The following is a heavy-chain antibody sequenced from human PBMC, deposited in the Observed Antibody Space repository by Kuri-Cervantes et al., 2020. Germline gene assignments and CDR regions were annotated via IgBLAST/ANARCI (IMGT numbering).Heavy chain of an antibody. CDR1: GFTFSSHA. Sequence: GESLKISCAASGFTFSSHAMSWVRQAPAKGLEWFSAISASGGSTYYADSVKGRFTISRDNSKNTLYLQMNSLRAEDTAVYYCAKRRSYSRIFDYWGQGTLVTVSS. J-gene: IGHJ4*02. V-gene: IGHV3-23*01. D-gene: IGHD6-13*01. CDR3: AKRRSYSRIFDY. CDR2: ISASGGST.